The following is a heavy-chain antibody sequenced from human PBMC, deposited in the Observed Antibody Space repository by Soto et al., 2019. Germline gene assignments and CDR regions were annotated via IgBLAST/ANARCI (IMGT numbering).Heavy chain of an antibody. CDR3: ATSYDTGFDP. V-gene: IGHV1-18*04. Sequence: QLQLVQSAAEVKKPGASVRVSCKAYGYPFIKYGISWIRQAPEQGLEWMGWIKVDSGYTNYAQKFQGRVTMTADTSSDTAFMELRSLRLDDTAVYFCATSYDTGFDPWGQGTLGSVSS. J-gene: IGHJ5*02. CDR1: GYPFIKYG. CDR2: IKVDSGYT. D-gene: IGHD3-9*01.